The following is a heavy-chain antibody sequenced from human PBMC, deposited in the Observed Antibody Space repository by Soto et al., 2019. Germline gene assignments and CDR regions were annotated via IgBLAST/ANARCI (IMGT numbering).Heavy chain of an antibody. Sequence: QVQVVQSGAEVKKPGSSVKVSCKASGGYYSSYTITWVRQAPGQGLEWMGRVIPILGVANYAQKFQGKVTDSAEQSPGQAYMELSSPRSDDTGLYYCSGETVGGHPLLDYRGQGTLVTVSS. CDR3: SGETVGGHPLLDY. V-gene: IGHV1-69*08. CDR2: VIPILGVA. J-gene: IGHJ4*01. D-gene: IGHD1-1*01. CDR1: GGYYSSYT.